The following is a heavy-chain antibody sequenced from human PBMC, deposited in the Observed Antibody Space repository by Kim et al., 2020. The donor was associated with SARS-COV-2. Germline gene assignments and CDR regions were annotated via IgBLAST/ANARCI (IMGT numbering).Heavy chain of an antibody. J-gene: IGHJ4*02. Sequence: YADSVKGRCTIPRDNSKNTLYLQMNSLRAEDTALYYCARERGDSYNFVNYWGQGTLVTVSS. CDR3: ARERGDSYNFVNY. D-gene: IGHD3-10*01. V-gene: IGHV3-33*01.